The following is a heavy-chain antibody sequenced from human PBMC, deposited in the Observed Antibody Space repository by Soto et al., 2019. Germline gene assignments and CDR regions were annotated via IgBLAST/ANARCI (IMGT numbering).Heavy chain of an antibody. V-gene: IGHV1-8*01. Sequence: QVQLVQSGAELKKPGASVKVSGKASGYTFSNYDMNWVRQATGQGPEWIGWVNPNNGDTGYAQKFQGRVTLTTDISPTTAYMELTSLRSEDTDIYYCAKVSRKGSAIDFDYWGQGTLITVSS. J-gene: IGHJ4*02. CDR1: GYTFSNYD. CDR2: VNPNNGDT. D-gene: IGHD3-10*01. CDR3: AKVSRKGSAIDFDY.